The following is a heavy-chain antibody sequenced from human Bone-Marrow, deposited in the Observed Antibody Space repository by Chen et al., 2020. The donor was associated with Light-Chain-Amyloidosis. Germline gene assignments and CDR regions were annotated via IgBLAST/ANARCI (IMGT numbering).Heavy chain of an antibody. D-gene: IGHD5-12*01. CDR2: IYPDDSDA. Sequence: IGWVRQMPWKGLEWMGVIYPDDSDARYSPSFEGQVTISADKSITTAYLQCRSLKASDTAMYYCARRRDGYNFDYWGQGTLVTVSS. J-gene: IGHJ4*02. V-gene: IGHV5-51*01. CDR3: ARRRDGYNFDY.